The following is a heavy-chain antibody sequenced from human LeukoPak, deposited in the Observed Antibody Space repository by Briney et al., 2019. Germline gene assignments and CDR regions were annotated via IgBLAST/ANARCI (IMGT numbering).Heavy chain of an antibody. V-gene: IGHV1-69*04. Sequence: ASVKVSCKASGGTFSSYAISWVRQAPGQGLEWMGRIIPIFGIANYAQKFQGRVTITADKSTSTAYMELSSLRSEDTAVYYCARDLDTVVVPAAYNWFDPWGQGTLVTVSS. CDR1: GGTFSSYA. D-gene: IGHD2-2*03. J-gene: IGHJ5*02. CDR2: IIPIFGIA. CDR3: ARDLDTVVVPAAYNWFDP.